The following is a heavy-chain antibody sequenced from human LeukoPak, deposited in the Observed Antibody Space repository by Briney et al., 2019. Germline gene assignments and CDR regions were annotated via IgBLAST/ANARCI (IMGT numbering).Heavy chain of an antibody. CDR2: IIPIFGTA. CDR1: GGTFSSYA. Sequence: SVKVSCKASGGTFSSYAISWVRQAPGQGLEWMGGIIPIFGTANYAQKFQGRVTITADESTSTAYMELSSLRSEDPAVYYCAREDIVVVPATNWFDPWGQGTLVTVSS. CDR3: AREDIVVVPATNWFDP. D-gene: IGHD2-2*01. J-gene: IGHJ5*02. V-gene: IGHV1-69*01.